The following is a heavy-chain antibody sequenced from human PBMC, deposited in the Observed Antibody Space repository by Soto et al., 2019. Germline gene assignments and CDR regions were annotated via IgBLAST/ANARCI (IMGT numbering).Heavy chain of an antibody. Sequence: KPSETLSLTCAVSGYSISSGYYWGWIRQPPGKGLEWLGTTYYGASSYYNPSLRSRITILLDASTNQLSLKLSSVTAADTAVYFCVRVAGSASWYETDSWGQGILVTVS. CDR1: GYSISSGYY. J-gene: IGHJ4*02. CDR3: VRVAGSASWYETDS. CDR2: TYYGASS. V-gene: IGHV4-38-2*01. D-gene: IGHD6-13*01.